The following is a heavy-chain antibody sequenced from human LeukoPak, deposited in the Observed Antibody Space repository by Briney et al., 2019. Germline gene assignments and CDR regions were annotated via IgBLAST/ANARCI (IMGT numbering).Heavy chain of an antibody. Sequence: SETLSLTCAVYGGSFSGYYWSWIRQPPGKGLEWIGEINHSGSTNYNPSLKSRVTISVDTSKNQFSLKLSSVTAADTAVYYCARGFHCSSTSCPFDYWGQGTLVTVSS. CDR1: GGSFSGYY. V-gene: IGHV4-34*01. CDR2: INHSGST. CDR3: ARGFHCSSTSCPFDY. J-gene: IGHJ4*02. D-gene: IGHD2-2*01.